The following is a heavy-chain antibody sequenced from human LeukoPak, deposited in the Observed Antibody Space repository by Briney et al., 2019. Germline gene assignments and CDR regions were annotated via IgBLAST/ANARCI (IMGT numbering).Heavy chain of an antibody. V-gene: IGHV3-43*02. J-gene: IGHJ3*02. CDR3: AKDIYPTPARPDAFDI. CDR1: GFTFYDYA. D-gene: IGHD2-2*02. CDR2: IYGDGGST. Sequence: GGSLRLSCAASGFTFYDYAMHWVRQAPGKGLGWVSLIYGDGGSTYYADSVKGRFTIARDNSKNSLSLQMNSLRTDDTALYFCAKDIYPTPARPDAFDIWGQGTMVTVSS.